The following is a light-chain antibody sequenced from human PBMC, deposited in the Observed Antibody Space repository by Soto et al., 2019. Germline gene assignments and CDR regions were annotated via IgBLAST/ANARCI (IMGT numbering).Light chain of an antibody. J-gene: IGKJ3*01. CDR1: QSLLHSNGYNY. Sequence: DIVMTQSPLSLPVTPGEPASISCRSSQSLLHSNGYNYLDWYLQKPGQSPQLLIYLGSNRASGVPDRFSGSGSGPDFTLKISRVEAEDVGVYYCMQALQTPFTFGPGTQVDIK. V-gene: IGKV2-28*01. CDR2: LGS. CDR3: MQALQTPFT.